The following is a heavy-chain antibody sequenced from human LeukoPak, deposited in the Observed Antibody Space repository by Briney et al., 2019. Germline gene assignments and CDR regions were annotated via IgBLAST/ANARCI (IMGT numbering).Heavy chain of an antibody. D-gene: IGHD3-10*01. Sequence: ASVKVSCKASGYTFTSYGISWVRQAPGQGLEWMGWISAYNGNTNYAQKLQGRVTMTTDTSTSTAYMELRSLRSDDTAVYYCARVGYYYGSGSYSDYWGQGTLVSVS. CDR3: ARVGYYYGSGSYSDY. J-gene: IGHJ4*02. CDR1: GYTFTSYG. CDR2: ISAYNGNT. V-gene: IGHV1-18*01.